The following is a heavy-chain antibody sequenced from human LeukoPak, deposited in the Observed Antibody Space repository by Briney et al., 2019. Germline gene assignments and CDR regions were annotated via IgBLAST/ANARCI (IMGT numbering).Heavy chain of an antibody. D-gene: IGHD6-13*01. CDR2: INTDGSST. CDR3: ARESGIAAALDL. Sequence: PGGSLRLSCAASGFTFSSYWMHWVRQAPGKGLVWVSRINTDGSSTSYADSVKGRFTISRDNAKNTLYLQMNSLRAEDTAVYYCARESGIAAALDLWGQGTLVTVSP. V-gene: IGHV3-74*01. CDR1: GFTFSSYW. J-gene: IGHJ5*02.